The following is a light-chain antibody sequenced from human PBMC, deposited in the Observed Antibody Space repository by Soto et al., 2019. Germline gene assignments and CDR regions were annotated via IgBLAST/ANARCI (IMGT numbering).Light chain of an antibody. CDR1: HRVVSSY. CDR2: GAS. V-gene: IGKV3-20*01. J-gene: IGKJ1*01. Sequence: IMLQQPRRSLPVPAAQRATLSCRAGHRVVSSYLAWYQQKPGQPPRLLIYGASTRAPGIPDRFSGSGAGTDFTLTISRLEPEDFAVYYCQQYDTSPKTLGPGTKVDIK. CDR3: QQYDTSPKT.